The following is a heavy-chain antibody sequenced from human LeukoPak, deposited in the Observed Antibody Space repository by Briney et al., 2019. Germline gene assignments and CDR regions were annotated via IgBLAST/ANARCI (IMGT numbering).Heavy chain of an antibody. CDR2: IYHSGST. J-gene: IGHJ4*02. Sequence: SETLSLTCPVSGGSISSGGYSWSWLRQPPGKGLEWIGYIYHSGSTYYNPSLKSRGIISVDRSKNQFSLKLSSVTAADTAVYYCARLVAATGNFDYWGQGTLVTVSS. CDR1: GGSISSGGYS. CDR3: ARLVAATGNFDY. D-gene: IGHD6-13*01. V-gene: IGHV4-30-2*01.